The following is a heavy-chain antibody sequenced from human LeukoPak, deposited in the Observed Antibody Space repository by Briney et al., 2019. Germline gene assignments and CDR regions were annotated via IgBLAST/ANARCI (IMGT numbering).Heavy chain of an antibody. CDR3: ARVRGYCSSTICYRYYFDY. J-gene: IGHJ4*02. D-gene: IGHD2-2*01. CDR1: DYSISSGYY. Sequence: SETLSLTCAVSDYSISSGYYWGWIRPPPGKGLEWIGTIYHSGSTYYNPSLKSRATISVDTSKNQFSLKLTSVTAADTAVYYCARVRGYCSSTICYRYYFDYWGQGTLVTVSS. V-gene: IGHV4-38-2*01. CDR2: IYHSGST.